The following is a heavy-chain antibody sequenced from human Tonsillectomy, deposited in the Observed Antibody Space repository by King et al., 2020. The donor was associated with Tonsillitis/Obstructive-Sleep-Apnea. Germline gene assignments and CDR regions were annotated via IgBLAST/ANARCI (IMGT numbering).Heavy chain of an antibody. CDR3: ARLFWGEGGDCYYYFDD. D-gene: IGHD2-21*01. CDR2: IYSSGTT. CDR1: GGSISSGFYY. V-gene: IGHV4-39*01. Sequence: QLQESGPGLVKPSETLSLSCSVSGGSISSGFYYWAWIRQPPGKGLEWIGSIYSSGTTYYNPSRKSRVTISVDTSKNKFSLRLSSVTAADTAIYYCARLFWGEGGDCYYYFDDWGQGTLVTVSS. J-gene: IGHJ4*02.